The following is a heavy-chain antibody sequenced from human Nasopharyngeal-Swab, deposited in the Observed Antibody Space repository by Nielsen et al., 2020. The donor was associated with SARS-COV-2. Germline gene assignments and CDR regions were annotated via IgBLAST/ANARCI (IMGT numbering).Heavy chain of an antibody. CDR1: GYTFTGYG. D-gene: IGHD3-22*01. Sequence: ASVKVSCKASGYTFTGYGISWVRQAPGQGLEWMGIINPSGGSTSYAQKFQGRVTMTRDTSTSTVYMELSSLRSEDTAVYYCARHYYDSSGYSEFDYWGQGTLVTVSS. V-gene: IGHV1-46*01. J-gene: IGHJ4*02. CDR3: ARHYYDSSGYSEFDY. CDR2: INPSGGST.